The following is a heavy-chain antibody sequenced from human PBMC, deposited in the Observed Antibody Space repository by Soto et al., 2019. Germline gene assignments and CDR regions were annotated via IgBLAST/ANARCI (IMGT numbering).Heavy chain of an antibody. Sequence: GGSLRLSCAASGFTFSSYAMHWVRQAPGKGLEWVAVISYDGSNKYYADSVKGRFTISRDNSKNTLYLQMNSLRAEDRAVYYCAKAWKNYDYWGQGTLVTVSS. J-gene: IGHJ4*02. V-gene: IGHV3-30-3*01. CDR1: GFTFSSYA. CDR2: ISYDGSNK. D-gene: IGHD1-1*01. CDR3: AKAWKNYDY.